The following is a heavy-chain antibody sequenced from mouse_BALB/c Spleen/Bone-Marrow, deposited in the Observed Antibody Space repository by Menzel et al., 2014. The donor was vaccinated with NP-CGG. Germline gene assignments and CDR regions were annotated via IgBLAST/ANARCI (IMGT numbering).Heavy chain of an antibody. CDR3: ARPTTVVATGGSFDY. J-gene: IGHJ2*01. CDR1: GFTFSSYG. V-gene: IGHV5-6*01. CDR2: ISSGGSYT. D-gene: IGHD1-1*01. Sequence: EVQGVESGGDLVKPGGSLKLSCAASGFTFSSYGMSWVRPTPDKRLEWVATISSGGSYTYYPDSVKGRFTISRDNAKNTLYLQMSSLKSEDTAMYYCARPTTVVATGGSFDYWGQGTTFTVSS.